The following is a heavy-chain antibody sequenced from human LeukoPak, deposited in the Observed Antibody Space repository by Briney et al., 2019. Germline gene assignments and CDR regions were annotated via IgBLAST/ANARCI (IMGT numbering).Heavy chain of an antibody. J-gene: IGHJ4*02. Sequence: ASGTLSLTCAVYGGSFSGYYWSWIRQPPGKGLEWIGEINHSGSTNYNPSLKSRVTISVDTSKNQFSLKLSSVTAADTAVYYCARRSQTTVTNIDYWGQGTLVTVSS. CDR1: GGSFSGYY. V-gene: IGHV4-34*01. CDR2: INHSGST. D-gene: IGHD4-17*01. CDR3: ARRSQTTVTNIDY.